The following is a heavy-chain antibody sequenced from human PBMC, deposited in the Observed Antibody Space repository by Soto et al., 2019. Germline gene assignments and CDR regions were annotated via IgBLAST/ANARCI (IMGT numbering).Heavy chain of an antibody. J-gene: IGHJ5*02. Sequence: QVQLQESGPGLVKPSQTLSLTCTVSGGSISNVGYFWSWIRQPPGKGLEWIGFIYHTGTTYYNSSLRSRVSISIDTYKSQCSLKLNSVTAADTAVYYCARVMAAMQNWLDPWGQGTLVTVSP. CDR2: IYHTGTT. CDR3: ARVMAAMQNWLDP. CDR1: GGSISNVGYF. D-gene: IGHD2-2*01. V-gene: IGHV4-30-4*01.